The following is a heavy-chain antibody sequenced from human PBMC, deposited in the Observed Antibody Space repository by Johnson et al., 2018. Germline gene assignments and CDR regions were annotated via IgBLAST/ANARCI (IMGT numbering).Heavy chain of an antibody. CDR3: AKQTLANYYMDV. Sequence: QVQLVQSGGGVVQPGRSLRLSCAASGFIFSNYGMHWVRQAPGKGLEWVAVISYDGSKKYSADSVKGRFTISRDNSKNPLYLQMNSLRAEDTAVYYCAKQTLANYYMDVWGKGTMVTVSS. V-gene: IGHV3-30*18. CDR1: GFIFSNYG. J-gene: IGHJ6*03. CDR2: ISYDGSKK. D-gene: IGHD5-12*01.